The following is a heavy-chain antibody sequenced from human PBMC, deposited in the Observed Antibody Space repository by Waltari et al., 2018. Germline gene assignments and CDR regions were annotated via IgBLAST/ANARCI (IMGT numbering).Heavy chain of an antibody. V-gene: IGHV3-48*03. D-gene: IGHD6-13*01. J-gene: IGHJ4*02. CDR1: GFIFSRYE. CDR3: ARDPAQLGGESDN. CDR2: MSRSGEKM. Sequence: EVQLVASGGRLVQPGGSLRVSCAASGFIFSRYEMDWVRQAPGKGLEWVSYMSRSGEKMYYADSVKGRFTISRDNARKSLYLQMNSLRADDTAVYYCARDPAQLGGESDNWGQGTLVTVSS.